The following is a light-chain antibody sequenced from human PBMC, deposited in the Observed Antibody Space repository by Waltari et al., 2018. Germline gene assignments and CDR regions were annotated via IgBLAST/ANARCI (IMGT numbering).Light chain of an antibody. V-gene: IGLV6-57*02. CDR1: GGSFATNY. CDR3: QSYDGDRSWV. CDR2: ADN. J-gene: IGLJ3*02. Sequence: NFILTQSHSVSESPGRTVTISCSGSGGSFATNYVQWYQPRPGSAPSTVIYADNQRPSGVPDRFSGSVDSSSNSASLTISGLQTEDEADYYCQSYDGDRSWVFGGGTKLTVL.